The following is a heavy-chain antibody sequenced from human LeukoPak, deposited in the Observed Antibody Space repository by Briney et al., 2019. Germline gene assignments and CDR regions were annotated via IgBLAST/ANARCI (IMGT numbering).Heavy chain of an antibody. CDR2: IHYSGST. Sequence: SETLSLTCSVSGYSISSAYYWGWIRQPPGKGLEWIATIHYSGSTYYNPSLKSRVTISLDTSKNQFSLKLSSVTAADTAVYYCARCDGYNSRDYWGQGTLVTVSS. CDR3: ARCDGYNSRDY. V-gene: IGHV4-38-2*02. CDR1: GYSISSAYY. D-gene: IGHD5-24*01. J-gene: IGHJ4*02.